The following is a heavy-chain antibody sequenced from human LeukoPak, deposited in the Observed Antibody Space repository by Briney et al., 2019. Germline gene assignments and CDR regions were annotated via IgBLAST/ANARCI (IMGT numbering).Heavy chain of an antibody. Sequence: PGGSLRLSCAASRFTFSSYAMSWVRQAPGKGLEWVSVISATDGSTYYADSVKGRFTISRDNSKNTLYLQMNSLRAEDTAVYYCARDRPLRNAFDIWGQGTMVTVSS. V-gene: IGHV3-23*01. CDR1: RFTFSSYA. J-gene: IGHJ3*02. CDR2: ISATDGST. CDR3: ARDRPLRNAFDI.